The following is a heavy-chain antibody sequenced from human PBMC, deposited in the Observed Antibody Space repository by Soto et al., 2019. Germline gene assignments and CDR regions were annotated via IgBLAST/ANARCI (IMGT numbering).Heavy chain of an antibody. J-gene: IGHJ5*02. CDR1: RFTANHSY. V-gene: IGHV3-53*03. CDR2: IYTAGGT. CDR3: ARALPVAKGGFDP. Sequence: GECRVGSCATSRFTANHSYMTWLRQPPGKGLECVSVIYTAGGTNYADSVKGRFIISRDNSKNTLYLQMNSLRAEDTAVYYCARALPVAKGGFDPWGQGTLVTVSS. D-gene: IGHD2-2*01.